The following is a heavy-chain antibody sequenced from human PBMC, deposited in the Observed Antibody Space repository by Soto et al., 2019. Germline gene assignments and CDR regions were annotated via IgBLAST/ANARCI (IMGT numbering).Heavy chain of an antibody. CDR3: AKGRAAPWYYYMDV. J-gene: IGHJ6*03. V-gene: IGHV3-30*18. CDR1: GFTFSSYG. D-gene: IGHD6-25*01. Sequence: GESLKISCAASGFTFSSYGMHWVRQAPGKGLEWVAVISYDGSNKYYADSVKGRFTISRDNSKNTLYLQMNSLRAEDTTVYYCAKGRAAPWYYYMDVWGKGTTVTVSS. CDR2: ISYDGSNK.